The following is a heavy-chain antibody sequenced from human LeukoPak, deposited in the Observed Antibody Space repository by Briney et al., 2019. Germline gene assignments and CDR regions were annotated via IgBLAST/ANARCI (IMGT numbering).Heavy chain of an antibody. D-gene: IGHD5-24*01. CDR3: ANIRDAFEI. J-gene: IGHJ3*02. CDR2: IRFDGGNK. Sequence: PGRSLRLSCAASGFPFSNFAMHWVRQAPGKGLEWVTFIRFDGGNKYYADSVKGRFTISRDNSKNTVYLQMNSLRPEDTAVYYCANIRDAFEIWGQGTMVTVSS. CDR1: GFPFSNFA. V-gene: IGHV3-30*02.